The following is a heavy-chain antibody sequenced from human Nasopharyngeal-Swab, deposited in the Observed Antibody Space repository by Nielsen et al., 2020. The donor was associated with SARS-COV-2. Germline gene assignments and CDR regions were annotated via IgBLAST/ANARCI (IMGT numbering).Heavy chain of an antibody. CDR1: GGSISSSSYY. V-gene: IGHV4-61*01. CDR2: IYYSGST. J-gene: IGHJ4*02. D-gene: IGHD2-15*01. CDR3: ARDTRRGGVDY. Sequence: SETLSLTCTVSGGSISSSSYYWGWIRQPPRRGLEWIGYIYYSGSTNYNPSLKSRVTISLDTSKNQFSLKLSSVTAADSAVYYCARDTRRGGVDYWGQGTLVTVSS.